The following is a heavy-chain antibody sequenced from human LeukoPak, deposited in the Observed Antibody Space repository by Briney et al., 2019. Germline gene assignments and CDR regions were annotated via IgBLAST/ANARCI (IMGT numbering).Heavy chain of an antibody. Sequence: PGRSLRFSCAASGFTFSIYGMHWVRQAPGKGLEWVAVIWNDGSNKYYADSVKGRFTISRDNSKNTLYLQMNSLRAEDTAVYSCARASGPFDYWGQGTLVTVSS. J-gene: IGHJ4*02. D-gene: IGHD3-10*01. V-gene: IGHV3-33*01. CDR1: GFTFSIYG. CDR2: IWNDGSNK. CDR3: ARASGPFDY.